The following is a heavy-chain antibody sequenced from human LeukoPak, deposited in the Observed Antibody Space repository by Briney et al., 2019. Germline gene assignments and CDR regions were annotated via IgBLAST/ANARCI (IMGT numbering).Heavy chain of an antibody. J-gene: IGHJ3*02. V-gene: IGHV4-59*01. CDR3: AREEVPHGFDI. Sequence: SYTLSLTCTVSGGSLSTYYWSWIRHPPRKGLEYIGYIYYSGSTNYNPSLKSRVTMSLDTSKNQFSLKLSSVTAADTAVYYCAREEVPHGFDIWGQGTMVTVSS. CDR1: GGSLSTYY. CDR2: IYYSGST.